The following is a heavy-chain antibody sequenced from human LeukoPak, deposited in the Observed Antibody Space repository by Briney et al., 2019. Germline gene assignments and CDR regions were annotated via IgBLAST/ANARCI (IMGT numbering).Heavy chain of an antibody. Sequence: ASVKVSCKASGGTFSSYAISWVRQAPGQGLEWMGGIIPIFGTANYAQKFQGRVTMTRDTSTSTVYMELSSLRSEDTAVYYCARDHVVTAPGGYYYGMDVWGQGTTVTVSS. V-gene: IGHV1-69*05. CDR3: ARDHVVTAPGGYYYGMDV. CDR2: IIPIFGTA. J-gene: IGHJ6*02. CDR1: GGTFSSYA. D-gene: IGHD2-21*02.